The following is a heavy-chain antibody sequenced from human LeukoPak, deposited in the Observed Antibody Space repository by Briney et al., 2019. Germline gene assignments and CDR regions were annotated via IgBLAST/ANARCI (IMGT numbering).Heavy chain of an antibody. CDR2: INSDGSST. CDR1: GFTFSSYW. J-gene: IGHJ5*02. Sequence: PGGSLRLSCAASGFTFSSYWMHWVRHAPGKGLVWVSRINSDGSSTSYADSVKGRFTISRDNAKNTLYVQMNSLRVEDTAVYYCARDPTVRYFDWLLAGWFDPWGQGTLVTVSS. CDR3: ARDPTVRYFDWLLAGWFDP. V-gene: IGHV3-74*01. D-gene: IGHD3-9*01.